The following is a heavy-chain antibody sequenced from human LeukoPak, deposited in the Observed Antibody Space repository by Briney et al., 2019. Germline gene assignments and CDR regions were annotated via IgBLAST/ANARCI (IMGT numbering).Heavy chain of an antibody. CDR3: SAQYSSSSVVDY. Sequence: GGSLRLSCAASGFSFSNYEMNWVRQAPGKGLEWVSYISSSGSIMYSADAVKGRFTISRDNAKNSLYLQMNSLRAEDTATYYCSAQYSSSSVVDYWGQGTLVTVSS. J-gene: IGHJ4*02. CDR1: GFSFSNYE. V-gene: IGHV3-48*03. D-gene: IGHD6-6*01. CDR2: ISSSGSIM.